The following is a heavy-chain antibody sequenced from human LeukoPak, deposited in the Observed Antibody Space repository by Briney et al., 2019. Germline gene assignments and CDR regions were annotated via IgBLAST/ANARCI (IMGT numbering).Heavy chain of an antibody. CDR2: IYYSGNT. V-gene: IGHV4-59*12. CDR3: ARGSDHFEEAYYFDY. D-gene: IGHD3-9*01. Sequence: SETLSLTCTVSDGSISSSYWSWIRQPPGKGLEWIGYIYYSGNTNYNPSLKSRVTISIDTSKNQFSLRLSSVTAADTAVYYCARGSDHFEEAYYFDYWGQGTLVTVSS. J-gene: IGHJ4*02. CDR1: DGSISSSY.